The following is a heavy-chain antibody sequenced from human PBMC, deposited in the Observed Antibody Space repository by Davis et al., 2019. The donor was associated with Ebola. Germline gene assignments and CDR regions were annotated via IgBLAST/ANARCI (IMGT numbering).Heavy chain of an antibody. CDR1: GGSISSYY. D-gene: IGHD3-22*01. J-gene: IGHJ3*02. CDR2: IYYSGST. V-gene: IGHV4-59*01. CDR3: ARDTYYYDSSGYYGGYAFDI. Sequence: PGGSLRLSCTVSGGSISSYYWSWIRQPPGKGLEWIGYIYYSGSTNYNPSLKSRVTISVDTSKNQFSLKLSSVTAADTAVYYCARDTYYYDSSGYYGGYAFDIWGQGTMVTVSS.